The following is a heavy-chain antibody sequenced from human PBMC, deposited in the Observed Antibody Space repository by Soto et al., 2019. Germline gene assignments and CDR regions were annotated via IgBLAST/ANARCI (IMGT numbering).Heavy chain of an antibody. D-gene: IGHD2-15*01. Sequence: SVKVSCKASGYTFTSYGISWVRQAPGQGLEWMGWISAYNGNTNYAQKLQGRVTMTTDTSTSTAYMELRSLRSDDTAVYYCARDPVVVVAATNWFDPWGQGTLVTVSS. V-gene: IGHV1-18*01. J-gene: IGHJ5*02. CDR3: ARDPVVVVAATNWFDP. CDR1: GYTFTSYG. CDR2: ISAYNGNT.